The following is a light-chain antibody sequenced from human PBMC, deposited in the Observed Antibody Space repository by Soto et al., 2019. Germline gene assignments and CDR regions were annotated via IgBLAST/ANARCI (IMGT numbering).Light chain of an antibody. CDR3: QQYYSTPRT. Sequence: DIVMTQSPDSLAVSLGERATINCKSSQSVLYSSNNKNYLAWYQQKPGQPPKLLIYWASTRESGVPDRFSVSGSGRDFTLTISSLQAEDVAVYYCQQYYSTPRTFGQGTKVEIK. V-gene: IGKV4-1*01. CDR1: QSVLYSSNNKNY. CDR2: WAS. J-gene: IGKJ1*01.